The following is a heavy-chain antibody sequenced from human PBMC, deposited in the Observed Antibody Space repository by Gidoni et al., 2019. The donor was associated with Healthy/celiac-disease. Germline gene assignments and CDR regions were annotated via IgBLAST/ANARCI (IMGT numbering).Heavy chain of an antibody. CDR3: ARVGLSDYYYYYGMDV. Sequence: QVQLVQSGAEVKKPGSSVTFSCQAAGGTFNSYAISWVRQAPGQGLEWMGRIIPILGIANYAQKFQGRVTITADKSTSTAYMELSSLRSEDTAVYYCARVGLSDYYYYYGMDVWGQGTTVTVSS. D-gene: IGHD3-16*01. J-gene: IGHJ6*02. CDR1: GGTFNSYA. CDR2: IIPILGIA. V-gene: IGHV1-69*04.